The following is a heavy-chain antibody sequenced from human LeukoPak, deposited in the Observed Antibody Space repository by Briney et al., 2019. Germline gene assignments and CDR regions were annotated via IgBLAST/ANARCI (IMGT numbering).Heavy chain of an antibody. CDR3: ARSPRDYYDSSGYYYFDY. CDR1: GGSISSGGYY. Sequence: SQTLSLTCTVSGGSISSGGYYWRWIRQHPGRGLEWIGYIYYSGSTYYDPSLKSRVTISVDSSKNQFSLKLSSVTAADTAVYYCARSPRDYYDSSGYYYFDYWGQGTLVTVSS. CDR2: IYYSGST. J-gene: IGHJ4*02. V-gene: IGHV4-31*03. D-gene: IGHD3-22*01.